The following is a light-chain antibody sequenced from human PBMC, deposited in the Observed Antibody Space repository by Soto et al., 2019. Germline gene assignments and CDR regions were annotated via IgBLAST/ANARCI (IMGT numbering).Light chain of an antibody. Sequence: QSALTQPASVSGSPGQSITISCTGTSNDVGGYNLVSWFQQHPGKAPKLMISEVNKRPLGVSNRISGSKSANTASLTISGLQAEDEADYYCCSHVGGSSPQWVFGGGTKLTVL. V-gene: IGLV2-23*02. J-gene: IGLJ3*02. CDR2: EVN. CDR3: CSHVGGSSPQWV. CDR1: SNDVGGYNL.